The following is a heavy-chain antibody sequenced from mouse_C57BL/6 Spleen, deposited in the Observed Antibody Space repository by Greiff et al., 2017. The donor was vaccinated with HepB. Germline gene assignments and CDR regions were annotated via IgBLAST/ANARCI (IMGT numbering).Heavy chain of an antibody. J-gene: IGHJ3*01. D-gene: IGHD4-1*01. CDR2: ISSGSSTI. V-gene: IGHV5-17*01. CDR3: ARKTNWVPFAY. CDR1: GFTFSDYG. Sequence: EVQVVESGGGLVKPGGSLKLSCAASGFTFSDYGMHWVRQAPEKGLEWVAYISSGSSTIYYADTVKGRFTISRDNAKNTLFLQMTSLRSEDTAMYYCARKTNWVPFAYWGQGTLVTVSA.